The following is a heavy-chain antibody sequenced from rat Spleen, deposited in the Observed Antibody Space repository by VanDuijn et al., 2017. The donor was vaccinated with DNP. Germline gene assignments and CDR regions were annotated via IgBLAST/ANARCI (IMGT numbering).Heavy chain of an antibody. CDR3: VREDYYSGDWYFDF. Sequence: EVELVESGGGLVQPGRSLKLSCAAAGFSFSNYNMAWVRQAPKKGLEWVATITTSDGSTYYPDSVKGRCTISRDDAESSLYLQMNSLKSEDTATYYCVREDYYSGDWYFDFWGPGTMVTVSS. CDR1: GFSFSNYN. CDR2: ITTSDGST. J-gene: IGHJ1*01. D-gene: IGHD1-1*01. V-gene: IGHV5-25*01.